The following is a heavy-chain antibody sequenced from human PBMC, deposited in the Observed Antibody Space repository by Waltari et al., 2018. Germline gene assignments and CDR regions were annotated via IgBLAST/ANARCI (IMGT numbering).Heavy chain of an antibody. V-gene: IGHV1-69*14. J-gene: IGHJ6*03. Sequence: QVQLVQSGAEVKKPGSSVKVSCKASGGTFSSYAISWVRQAPGQGLEWMGGIIPIFGTANYAQKFQGRVTITADKSTSTAYMELSSLRSEDTAVYYCARVRRDYGGTKIYYYYYMDVWGKGTTVTVSS. CDR1: GGTFSSYA. CDR2: IIPIFGTA. D-gene: IGHD4-17*01. CDR3: ARVRRDYGGTKIYYYYYMDV.